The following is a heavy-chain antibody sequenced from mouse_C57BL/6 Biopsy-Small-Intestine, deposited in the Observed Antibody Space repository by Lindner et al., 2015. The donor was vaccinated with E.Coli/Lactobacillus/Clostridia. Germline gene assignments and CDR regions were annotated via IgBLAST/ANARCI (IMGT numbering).Heavy chain of an antibody. D-gene: IGHD2-1*01. V-gene: IGHV5-17*01. Sequence: VQLQESGGGLVKPGGSLKLSCAASGLTFSDYGMHWVRQAPEKGLEWVAYISSGSSTIYYADTVKGRFTISRDNAKNTLFLQMTSLRSEDTAMYYCAKGAYGNYPLAYWGQGTLVTVSA. CDR2: ISSGSSTI. CDR3: AKGAYGNYPLAY. J-gene: IGHJ3*01. CDR1: GLTFSDYG.